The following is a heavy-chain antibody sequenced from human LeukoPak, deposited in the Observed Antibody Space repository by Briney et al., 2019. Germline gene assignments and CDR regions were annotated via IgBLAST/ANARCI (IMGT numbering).Heavy chain of an antibody. Sequence: SETLSLTCAVYGGSFSGYYWSWIRQPPGKGLEWIGEINHSGSTNYNPSLKSRVTISVDTSKNQFSLKLSSVTAADTAVYYCARGQRQWLVRWFDPWGQGTLVTVSS. CDR3: ARGQRQWLVRWFDP. CDR2: INHSGST. D-gene: IGHD6-19*01. V-gene: IGHV4-34*01. J-gene: IGHJ5*02. CDR1: GGSFSGYY.